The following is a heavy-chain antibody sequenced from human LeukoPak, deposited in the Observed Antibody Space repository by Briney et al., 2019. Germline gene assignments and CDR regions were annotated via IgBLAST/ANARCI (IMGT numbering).Heavy chain of an antibody. CDR1: GFIFSDQY. Sequence: GGSLRLSCAASGFIFSDQYMEWVRQAPGKGLEWVGRIRNKANSYTKEYAASVKGRFTMSRDDSKNSLYLHMNSLRTEDTAVYYCARAGGGYHFDYWGQGTLVTVPS. CDR3: ARAGGGYHFDY. V-gene: IGHV3-72*01. J-gene: IGHJ4*02. CDR2: IRNKANSYTK. D-gene: IGHD2-15*01.